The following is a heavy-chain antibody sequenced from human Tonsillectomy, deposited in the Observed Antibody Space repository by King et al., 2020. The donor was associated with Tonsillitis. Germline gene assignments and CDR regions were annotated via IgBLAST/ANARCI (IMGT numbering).Heavy chain of an antibody. CDR2: IEWYDDT. V-gene: IGHV2-70*01. D-gene: IGHD6-19*01. CDR3: ARSSGWYGYYFDY. J-gene: IGHJ4*02. Sequence: TLKESGPALVKPTQTLTLTCTFSGFSLTTSGLCVNWIRQPPGKALEWLALIEWYDDTYYSTSLKTRVTISKDTSKNQVVLTMTNMDPVDTATYYCARSSGWYGYYFDYWGQGTLVTVSS. CDR1: GFSLTTSGLC.